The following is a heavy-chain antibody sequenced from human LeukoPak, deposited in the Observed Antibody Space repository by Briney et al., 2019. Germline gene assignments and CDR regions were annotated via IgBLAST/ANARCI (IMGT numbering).Heavy chain of an antibody. CDR2: TYYRSKWYN. CDR3: ARGGSGGSKWFDP. Sequence: QTLSLTCAISGDSVSSNSAAWNWIRQSPSRGLEWLGRTYYRSKWYNDYAESVKSRITINTDTSKNQFSLQVKSVTPEDTAVYYCARGGSGGSKWFDPWGQGTLVTVSS. V-gene: IGHV6-1*01. J-gene: IGHJ5*02. CDR1: GDSVSSNSAA. D-gene: IGHD2-15*01.